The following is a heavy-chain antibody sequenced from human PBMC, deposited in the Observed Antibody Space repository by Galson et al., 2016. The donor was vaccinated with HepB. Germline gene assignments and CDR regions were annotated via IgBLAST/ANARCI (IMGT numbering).Heavy chain of an antibody. V-gene: IGHV3-23*01. CDR3: AKVDCVCDCKRFDY. Sequence: SLRLSCAASGFTFGNYVMSWVRQAPGKGLEWVSSITNIGGNTYYADSVKGRFTISRDNSKNTLYLQMSSLRAEDTALDYCAKVDCVCDCKRFDYWGQGTLVTVSS. J-gene: IGHJ4*02. CDR1: GFTFGNYV. D-gene: IGHD3-16*01. CDR2: ITNIGGNT.